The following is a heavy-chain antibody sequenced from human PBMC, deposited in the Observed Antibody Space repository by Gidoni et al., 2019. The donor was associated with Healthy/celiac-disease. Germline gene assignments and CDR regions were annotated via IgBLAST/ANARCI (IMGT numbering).Heavy chain of an antibody. CDR2: INAGNGNT. CDR3: ARDLGMGFFDY. CDR1: GYTFTSYA. Sequence: QVQLVQSGAEVKKPGASVKVSCQASGYTFTSYAMHWVRQAPGQRLEWMGCINAGNGNTKYSQKFQGRVTITRDTSASTAYMELSSLRSEDTAVYYCARDLGMGFFDYWGQGTLVTVSS. V-gene: IGHV1-3*01. D-gene: IGHD3-16*01. J-gene: IGHJ4*02.